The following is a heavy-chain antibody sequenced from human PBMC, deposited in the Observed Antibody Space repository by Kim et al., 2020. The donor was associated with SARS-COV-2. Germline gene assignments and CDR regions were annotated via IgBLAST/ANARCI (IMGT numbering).Heavy chain of an antibody. CDR1: GFTFSSYW. V-gene: IGHV3-74*01. J-gene: IGHJ4*02. CDR3: ARFCSGNNCYATY. D-gene: IGHD2-15*01. Sequence: GGSLRLSCAASGFTFSSYWMHWVRQAPGKGLVWVSRINSDGSSTTYADSVKGRFTISRDNAKNTLYLQMTSLRAEDTAVYYCARFCSGNNCYATYWGQGILVTVSS. CDR2: INSDGSST.